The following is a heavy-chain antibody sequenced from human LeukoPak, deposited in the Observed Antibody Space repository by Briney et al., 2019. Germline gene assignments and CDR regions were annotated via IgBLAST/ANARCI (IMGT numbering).Heavy chain of an antibody. J-gene: IGHJ3*02. CDR1: GFTFSSYW. CDR3: ARPATGYSSGVGDAFDI. Sequence: GGSLRLSCAASGFTFSSYWMSWVRQAPGKGLEWVSTLSGGSADTYYTDSVKGRFTVSRDNSKNTLYLQMNSLRAEDTAVYYCARPATGYSSGVGDAFDIWGQGTMVTVSS. V-gene: IGHV3-23*01. D-gene: IGHD6-19*01. CDR2: LSGGSADT.